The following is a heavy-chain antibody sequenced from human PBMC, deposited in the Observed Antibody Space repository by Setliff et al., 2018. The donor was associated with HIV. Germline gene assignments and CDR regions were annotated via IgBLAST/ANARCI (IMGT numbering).Heavy chain of an antibody. D-gene: IGHD2-2*02. CDR2: FIRIFGTA. V-gene: IGHV1-69*05. CDR3: ARGSYCSSTSCYMLDNWFDP. CDR1: GGTFSRYA. Sequence: SVKVSCKASGGTFSRYAISWVRQAPGQGLEWMGGFIRIFGTANYAQKFQGRVTITTDESTSTDYMELSSLRLEDTAVYYCARGSYCSSTSCYMLDNWFDPWGQGTLVTVSS. J-gene: IGHJ5*02.